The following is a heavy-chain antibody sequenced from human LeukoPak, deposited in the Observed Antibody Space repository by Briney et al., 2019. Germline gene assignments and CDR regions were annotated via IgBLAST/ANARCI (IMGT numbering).Heavy chain of an antibody. D-gene: IGHD6-13*01. J-gene: IGHJ5*02. CDR2: ICTYSGNT. V-gene: IGHV1-18*01. Sequence: ASVKVSCKASGYTFISFGISWVRQAPGQGLEWVGWICTYSGNTNYAQKFQGRVTMTRDTSTSTVYMELSSLRSEDTAVYYCAREAAAGTNNWFDPWGQGTLVTVSS. CDR1: GYTFISFG. CDR3: AREAAAGTNNWFDP.